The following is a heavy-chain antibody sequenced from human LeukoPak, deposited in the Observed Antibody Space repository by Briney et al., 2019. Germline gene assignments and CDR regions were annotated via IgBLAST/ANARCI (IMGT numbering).Heavy chain of an antibody. Sequence: SQTLSLTCTVSGGSISSGGYYWSWIRQHPGKGLEWIGYIYYSGSTYYNPSLKSRVTISVDTSKNQFSLKLSSVTAADTAVYYCAREGSGSYLHYYYYYGMDVWGQGTTVTVSS. CDR3: AREGSGSYLHYYYYYGMDV. J-gene: IGHJ6*02. CDR2: IYYSGST. D-gene: IGHD1-26*01. V-gene: IGHV4-31*03. CDR1: GGSISSGGYY.